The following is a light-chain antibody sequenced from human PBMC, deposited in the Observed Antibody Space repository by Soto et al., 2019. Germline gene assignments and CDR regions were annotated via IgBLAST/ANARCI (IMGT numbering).Light chain of an antibody. CDR2: AAS. Sequence: DIQLTQSPSFLSASVGDRVTITCPASQGLSSDLAWYQQKPGKAPKLLIYAASTLQSGVPSRFSGSGSGTEFTLTISSLQPEEFATYYCQQLNSYPITFGQGTRLEIK. V-gene: IGKV1-9*01. CDR3: QQLNSYPIT. J-gene: IGKJ5*01. CDR1: QGLSSD.